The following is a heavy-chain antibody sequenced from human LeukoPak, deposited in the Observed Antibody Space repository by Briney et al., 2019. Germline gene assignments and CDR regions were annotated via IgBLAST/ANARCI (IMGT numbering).Heavy chain of an antibody. D-gene: IGHD6-13*01. V-gene: IGHV4-34*01. CDR1: GGSISGYY. Sequence: KTSETLSLTCTVSGGSISGYYWSWIRQPPGKGLEWIGEINHSGSTNYNPSLKSRVTISVDTSKNQFSLKLSSVTAADTAVYYCARGGISAAAAPDYWGQGTLVTVSS. J-gene: IGHJ4*02. CDR3: ARGGISAAAAPDY. CDR2: INHSGST.